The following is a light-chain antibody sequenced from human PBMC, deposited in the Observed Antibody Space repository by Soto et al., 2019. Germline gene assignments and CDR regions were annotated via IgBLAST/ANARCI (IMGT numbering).Light chain of an antibody. CDR1: SSDVGGSNF. J-gene: IGLJ7*01. CDR3: MLYMGSGIAV. CDR2: EVS. Sequence: QSALTQPPSASGSPGQSVTISCTGTSSDVGGSNFVSWYQQHPGKAPKLMIYEVSKRPSGVPARFSGSKSGNTASLTVSGLQAEDEADYYCMLYMGSGIAVFGGGTQLTVL. V-gene: IGLV2-8*01.